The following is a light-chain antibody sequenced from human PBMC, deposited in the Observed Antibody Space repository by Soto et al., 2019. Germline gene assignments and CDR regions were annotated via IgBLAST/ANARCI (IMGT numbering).Light chain of an antibody. CDR2: EVS. J-gene: IGLJ2*01. CDR3: SSDTSTSAVL. V-gene: IGLV2-14*01. CDR1: SSDVGGYNY. Sequence: QSALTQPASVSGSPGQSITISCTGTSSDVGGYNYVSWYQQYPGKAPKLMIYEVSNRPSGVSNRFSGSKSGNTASLTISGLQAEDEADYYCSSDTSTSAVLFGGGTKLTVL.